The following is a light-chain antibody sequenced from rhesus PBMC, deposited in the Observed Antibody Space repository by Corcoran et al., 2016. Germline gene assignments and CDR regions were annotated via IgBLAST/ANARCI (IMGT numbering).Light chain of an antibody. V-gene: IGKV3-24*04. Sequence: TVVTQSPATLSLSPGERATLSCRASQNVGNNLAWYQQQPGPVPRLLLYYASTRATGIPDRFRGSGSGTDLTITSSSLEPEDVGVYYCQQSSKLYSFGQGTKVEIK. CDR2: YAS. CDR1: QNVGNN. CDR3: QQSSKLYS. J-gene: IGKJ2*01.